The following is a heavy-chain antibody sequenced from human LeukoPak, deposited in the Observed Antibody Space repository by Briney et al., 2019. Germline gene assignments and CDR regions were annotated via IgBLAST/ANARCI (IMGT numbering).Heavy chain of an antibody. CDR2: IYYSGST. CDR3: ARGVTTYDY. Sequence: PSETLSLTCTVSGGSISSSSYYWGWIRQPPGKGLEWIGYIYYSGSTNYNPSLKSRVTISVDTSKNQFSLKLSSVTAADTAVYYCARGVTTYDYWGQGTLVTVSS. V-gene: IGHV4-61*05. J-gene: IGHJ4*02. D-gene: IGHD4-11*01. CDR1: GGSISSSSYY.